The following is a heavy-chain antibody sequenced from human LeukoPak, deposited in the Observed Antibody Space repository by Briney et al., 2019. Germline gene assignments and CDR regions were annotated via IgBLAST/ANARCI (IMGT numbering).Heavy chain of an antibody. CDR3: AREGGDYGDYPTSYFDY. Sequence: ASVKVSCKASGYTFTSYGISWVRQAPGQGLEWMGWISAYNGNTNYAQKLQGRVTMTTDTSTSTAYMELSSLRSEDTAVYYCAREGGDYGDYPTSYFDYWGQGTLVTVSS. J-gene: IGHJ4*02. CDR1: GYTFTSYG. D-gene: IGHD4-17*01. CDR2: ISAYNGNT. V-gene: IGHV1-18*01.